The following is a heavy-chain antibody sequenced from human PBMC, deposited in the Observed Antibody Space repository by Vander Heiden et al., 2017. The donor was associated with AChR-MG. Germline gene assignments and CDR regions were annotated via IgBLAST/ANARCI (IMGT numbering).Heavy chain of an antibody. CDR2: ISYDGSNK. J-gene: IGHJ6*03. V-gene: IGHV3-30*03. CDR1: GFTFSSYG. Sequence: RSLRLSCAASGFTFSSYGMHWVRQAPGKGLEWVAVISYDGSNKYYADSVKGRFTISRDNSKNTLYLQMNTLRAEDTAVYYCAGQYCSGGSCYSWVYYYYYYMDVWGKGTTVTVSS. CDR3: AGQYCSGGSCYSWVYYYYYYMDV. D-gene: IGHD2-15*01.